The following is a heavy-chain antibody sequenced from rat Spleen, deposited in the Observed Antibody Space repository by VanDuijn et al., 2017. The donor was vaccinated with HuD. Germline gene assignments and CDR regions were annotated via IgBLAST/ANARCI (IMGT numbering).Heavy chain of an antibody. V-gene: IGHV5-31*01. CDR1: GFTFNNYW. D-gene: IGHD1-11*01. Sequence: EVQLVATGGGLVHPGRSLKLSCVASGFTFNNYWMTWIRQAPGKGLEWIASITNTGGITHYPDSVRGRFTISRDNAKSTLYLQMDSLRSEDTATYYCATRNDYFDYWGQGVMVTVSS. CDR3: ATRNDYFDY. CDR2: ITNTGGIT. J-gene: IGHJ2*01.